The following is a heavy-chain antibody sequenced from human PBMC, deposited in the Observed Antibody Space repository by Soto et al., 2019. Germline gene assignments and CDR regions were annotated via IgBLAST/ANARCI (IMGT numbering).Heavy chain of an antibody. CDR3: AKVPITIFGVVIPYYYMDV. J-gene: IGHJ6*03. V-gene: IGHV3-23*01. D-gene: IGHD3-3*01. CDR1: GFTFSSYA. CDR2: ISGSGGST. Sequence: GGSLRLSCAASGFTFSSYAMSWVRQAPGKGLEWVSAISGSGGSTYYADSVKGRFTISRDNSKNTLYLQMNSLRAEDTAVYYCAKVPITIFGVVIPYYYMDVWGKGTTVTVSS.